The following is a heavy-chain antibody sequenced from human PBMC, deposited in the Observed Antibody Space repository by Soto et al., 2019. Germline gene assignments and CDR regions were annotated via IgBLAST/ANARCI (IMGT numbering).Heavy chain of an antibody. J-gene: IGHJ4*02. CDR2: INHSGST. CDR3: ASMEIAAGRFGNDY. CDR1: GVSFSGYY. Sequence: QVQLQQWGAGLLKPSETLSLTCAVYGVSFSGYYWSWIRQPPGKGLEWIGEINHSGSTNYNPALKSRVTIAVETSKNKCPLELGSVTAADRAQYYCASMEIAAGRFGNDYRGQGSLVTVTS. D-gene: IGHD6-13*01. V-gene: IGHV4-34*01.